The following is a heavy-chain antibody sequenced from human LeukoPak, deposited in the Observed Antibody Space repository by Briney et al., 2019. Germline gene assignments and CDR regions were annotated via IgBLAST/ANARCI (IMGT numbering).Heavy chain of an antibody. D-gene: IGHD5-24*01. V-gene: IGHV3-23*01. Sequence: GGXXXLSCXXSXXXFSSYAMSWVRQAPGKGLEWVSAISGSGGSTYYADSVKGRFTISRDNSKNTLYLQMNSLRAEDTAVYYCAKRGDGYNGFDXWGXXT. CDR1: XXXFSSYA. J-gene: IGHJ4*01. CDR2: ISGSGGST. CDR3: AKRGDGYNGFDX.